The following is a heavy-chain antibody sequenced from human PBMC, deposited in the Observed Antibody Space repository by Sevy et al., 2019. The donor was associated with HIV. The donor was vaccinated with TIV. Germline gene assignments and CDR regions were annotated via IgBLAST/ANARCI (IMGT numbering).Heavy chain of an antibody. CDR2: IKQDGSEK. D-gene: IGHD2-21*01. CDR3: VKEGGGEGGDH. V-gene: IGHV3-7*01. Sequence: GGSLRLSCAASGFTFSNYWMSWVRQAPGKGLEWVANIKQDGSEKYYVDSVKGRFTISRDNAKNSLYLQMNSLRVEDTAVYYCVKEGGGEGGDHWGQGTLVTVSS. J-gene: IGHJ4*02. CDR1: GFTFSNYW.